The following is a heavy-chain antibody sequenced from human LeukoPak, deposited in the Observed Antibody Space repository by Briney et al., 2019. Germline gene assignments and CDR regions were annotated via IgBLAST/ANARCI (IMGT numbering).Heavy chain of an antibody. Sequence: ASVKVSCKASGYTFTSYYMHWVRQAPRQGLEWMGIINPSGGSTSYAQKFQGRVTMTRDTSTSTVYMELSSLRSEDTAVYYCARDWPNCSGGSCFPRYYFDYWGQGTLVTVSS. CDR3: ARDWPNCSGGSCFPRYYFDY. V-gene: IGHV1-46*01. CDR2: INPSGGST. CDR1: GYTFTSYY. D-gene: IGHD2-15*01. J-gene: IGHJ4*02.